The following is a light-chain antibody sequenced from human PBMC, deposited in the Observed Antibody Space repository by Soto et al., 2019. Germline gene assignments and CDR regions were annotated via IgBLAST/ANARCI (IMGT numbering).Light chain of an antibody. Sequence: DIQMTQSPSSVSASVGDRFTITCLSSKDISTWLAWYQQKPWNAPKLLVYASSSLQSGVPSSFSGSGSGTDFILTISSLQHEDFATYYCQHADSFHLITFGQGTRLEIK. CDR3: QHADSFHLIT. V-gene: IGKV1-12*01. CDR1: KDISTW. CDR2: ASS. J-gene: IGKJ5*01.